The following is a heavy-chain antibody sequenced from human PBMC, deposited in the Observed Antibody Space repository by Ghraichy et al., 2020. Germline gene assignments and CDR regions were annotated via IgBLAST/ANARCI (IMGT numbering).Heavy chain of an antibody. V-gene: IGHV3-74*01. Sequence: GGSLRLSCAASGFTFSSYWMHWVRQAPGKGLVWVSRINSDGSSTSYADSVKGRFTISRDNAKNTLYLQMNSLRAEDTAVYYCARSSGSPYGMDVWGQGTTVTVSS. CDR3: ARSSGSPYGMDV. D-gene: IGHD1-26*01. CDR2: INSDGSST. J-gene: IGHJ6*02. CDR1: GFTFSSYW.